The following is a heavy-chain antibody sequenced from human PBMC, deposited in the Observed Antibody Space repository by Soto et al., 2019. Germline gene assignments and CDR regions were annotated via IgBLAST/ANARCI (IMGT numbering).Heavy chain of an antibody. V-gene: IGHV3-30*18. J-gene: IGHJ4*02. D-gene: IGHD3-9*01. CDR1: GFTFSSYG. Sequence: GGSLRLSCAASGFTFSSYGMHWVRQAPGKGLEWVAVISYDGSNKYYADSVKGRFTISRDNSKNTLYLQMNSLRAEDTAVYYCAKDVYDILTGPVDYWGQGTLVTVSS. CDR3: AKDVYDILTGPVDY. CDR2: ISYDGSNK.